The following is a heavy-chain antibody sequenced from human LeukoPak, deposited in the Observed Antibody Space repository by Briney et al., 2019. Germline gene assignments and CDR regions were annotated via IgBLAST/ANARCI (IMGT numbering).Heavy chain of an antibody. V-gene: IGHV3-73*01. CDR1: GFTFSAFG. CDR2: IASKADSCVT. D-gene: IGHD2-21*02. J-gene: IGHJ4*02. Sequence: GGSLKLSCGASGFTFSAFGVHWVRQASGKGLEWVGRIASKADSCVTLYAASVKGRFIISRDDSQNTAYLQMTSLKTEDTAVYYCTSHAFCGGDCYSNWGQGTLVTVSS. CDR3: TSHAFCGGDCYSN.